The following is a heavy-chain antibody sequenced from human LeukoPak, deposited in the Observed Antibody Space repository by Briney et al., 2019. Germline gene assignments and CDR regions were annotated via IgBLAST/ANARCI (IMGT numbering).Heavy chain of an antibody. CDR1: GFTFSSYS. D-gene: IGHD1-26*01. Sequence: GGSLRLSCAASGFTFSSYSMNWVRQAPGKGLEWVSSISSSSSYIYYADSVKGRFTISRDNAKNSLYLQMNSLRAEDTAVYYCARGGSGSYYLFNNYDYWGQGTLVTVSS. J-gene: IGHJ4*02. CDR3: ARGGSGSYYLFNNYDY. CDR2: ISSSSSYI. V-gene: IGHV3-21*01.